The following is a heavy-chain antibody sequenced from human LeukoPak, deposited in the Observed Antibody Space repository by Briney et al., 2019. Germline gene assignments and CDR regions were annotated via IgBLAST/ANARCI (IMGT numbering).Heavy chain of an antibody. D-gene: IGHD3-10*01. CDR3: ARGRRYYGSGSYYGQFYYYYMDV. J-gene: IGHJ6*03. V-gene: IGHV1-69*13. CDR2: IIPVFGTA. CDR1: GGTFSTYV. Sequence: SVKVSCKASGGTFSTYVISWVRQAPGQGLEWMGGIIPVFGTANYAQKFQGRVTITADESTSTAYMELSSLRSENTAVYYCARGRRYYGSGSYYGQFYYYYMDVWGKGTTVTISS.